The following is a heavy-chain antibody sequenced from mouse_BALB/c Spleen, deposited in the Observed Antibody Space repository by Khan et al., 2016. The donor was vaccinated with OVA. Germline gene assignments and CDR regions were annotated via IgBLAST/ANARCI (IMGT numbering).Heavy chain of an antibody. Sequence: VQLQQSGPELVKPGASVRMSCRASGYTFTDYYMKWMKQSHGKSLEWIGDINPYNGDTFYNQKFKGKATLTVDKSSSTAYMQLNSLTSEDSAVYYCAGGIFDVWGAGTTVTVSS. V-gene: IGHV1-19*01. J-gene: IGHJ1*01. CDR2: INPYNGDT. CDR1: GYTFTDYY. CDR3: AGGIFDV.